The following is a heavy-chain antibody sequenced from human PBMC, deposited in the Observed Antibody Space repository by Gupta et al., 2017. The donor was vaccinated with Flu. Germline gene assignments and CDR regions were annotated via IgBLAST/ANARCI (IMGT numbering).Heavy chain of an antibody. CDR1: GFTFSSYA. CDR3: AKEIEAFGKGLADV. CDR2: IRNSGDKT. D-gene: IGHD3-3*02. J-gene: IGHJ6*02. Sequence: EMPLLESGGGLVQPGGSLRLPCVVSGFTFSSYAMTWVRQAPGKGLEWVSSIRNSGDKTYYADSVKGRFTISRDNSRNTLYLQMNSLRVDDTALYFCAKEIEAFGKGLADVWGQGTTVTVSS. V-gene: IGHV3-23*01.